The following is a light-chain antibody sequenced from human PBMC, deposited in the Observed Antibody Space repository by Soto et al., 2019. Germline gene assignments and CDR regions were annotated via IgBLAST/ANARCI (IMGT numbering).Light chain of an antibody. CDR2: DAY. CDR3: QKSDHLPL. Sequence: DIQMTQSPPSLSASVGDRVTITCQASHDIGNSLNWYQAKPGQAPKLVIYDAYNLETGVPSTFSGSGYGTLFTFPISGLRPEYIATYYCQKSDHLPLFGPGTKVDLK. CDR1: HDIGNS. V-gene: IGKV1-33*01. J-gene: IGKJ3*01.